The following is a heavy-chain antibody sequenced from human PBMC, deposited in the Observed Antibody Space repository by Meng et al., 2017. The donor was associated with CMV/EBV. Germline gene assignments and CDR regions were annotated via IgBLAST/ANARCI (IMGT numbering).Heavy chain of an antibody. D-gene: IGHD2-21*02. V-gene: IGHV1-18*01. CDR1: GYTFSSYG. Sequence: QVQLVQSGDEVKKPGASVKVSCKASGYTFSSYGISWVRQAPGQGLEWMGWISGYNGQTKYAQKFQGRVTMTTDTPTSTAYMELRSLRSDDTAVYYCARAPIFSGGDCSHWGQGTLVTVSS. J-gene: IGHJ4*02. CDR2: ISGYNGQT. CDR3: ARAPIFSGGDCSH.